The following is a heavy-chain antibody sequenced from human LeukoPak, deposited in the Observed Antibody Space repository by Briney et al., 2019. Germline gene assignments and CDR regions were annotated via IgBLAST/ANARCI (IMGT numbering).Heavy chain of an antibody. V-gene: IGHV3-11*06. Sequence: PGGSLRLSCAASGFTFSDYYMSWIRQAPGEGLEWVSYISSSSSYTNYADSVKGRFTISRENAKNSLYLQMNSLRAGDTAVYYCARACCGGDCLWGFDYWGQGTLVTVSS. D-gene: IGHD2-21*02. J-gene: IGHJ4*02. CDR1: GFTFSDYY. CDR3: ARACCGGDCLWGFDY. CDR2: ISSSSSYT.